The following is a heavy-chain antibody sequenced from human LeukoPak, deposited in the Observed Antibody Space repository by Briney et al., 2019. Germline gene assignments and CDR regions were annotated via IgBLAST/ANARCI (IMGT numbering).Heavy chain of an antibody. V-gene: IGHV4-39*07. Sequence: SETLSLTCTVSGGSISSSSYYWGWIRQPPGKGLEWIGSIYYSGSTYYNPSLKSRVTMSVDTSKNQFSLKLSSVTAADTAVYYCARDIRGYSYGYSFDYWGQGTLVTVSS. J-gene: IGHJ4*02. CDR1: GGSISSSSYY. D-gene: IGHD5-18*01. CDR3: ARDIRGYSYGYSFDY. CDR2: IYYSGST.